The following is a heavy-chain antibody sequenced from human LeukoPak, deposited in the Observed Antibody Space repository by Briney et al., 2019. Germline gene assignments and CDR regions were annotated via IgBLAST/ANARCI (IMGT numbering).Heavy chain of an antibody. CDR1: RFTFSSYA. CDR3: AREGLAVAHTIFDY. CDR2: ISLDGSNK. V-gene: IGHV3-30-3*01. Sequence: GGSLRLSCAASRFTFSSYAMHWVRQAPGKGLEWVALISLDGSNKYYADSVKGRFTISRDNSKNTLYLQMNSLRTEDTAVYYCAREGLAVAHTIFDYWGQGTLVTVSS. D-gene: IGHD6-19*01. J-gene: IGHJ4*02.